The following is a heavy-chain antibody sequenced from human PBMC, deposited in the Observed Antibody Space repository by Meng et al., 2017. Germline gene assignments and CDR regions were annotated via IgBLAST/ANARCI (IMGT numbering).Heavy chain of an antibody. CDR2: IIPIFGTA. V-gene: IGHV1-69*05. CDR3: ARTPEYSSSSFIHYYYYYGMDV. J-gene: IGHJ6*02. D-gene: IGHD6-6*01. CDR1: GYSFTSYW. Sequence: SVKVSCKGSGYSFTSYWIGWVRQMPGKGLEWMGGIIPIFGTANYEQKFQGRVTITTDESTSTAYMELSSLRSEDTAVYYCARTPEYSSSSFIHYYYYYGMDVWGQGTTVTVSS.